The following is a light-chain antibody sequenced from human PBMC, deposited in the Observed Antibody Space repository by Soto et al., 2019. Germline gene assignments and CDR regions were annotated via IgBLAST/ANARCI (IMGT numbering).Light chain of an antibody. CDR3: LQDYDYLWT. J-gene: IGKJ1*01. CDR1: RDVGSD. V-gene: IGKV1-6*01. Sequence: QMTQSPSSLSASVGEKIIITCRASRDVGSDLGWYQQKPGRAPKLLIYDASSLQGGVPSRFSGSGSGTDFTLTISSLQPEDFATYYCLQDYDYLWTFGQGTKVDI. CDR2: DAS.